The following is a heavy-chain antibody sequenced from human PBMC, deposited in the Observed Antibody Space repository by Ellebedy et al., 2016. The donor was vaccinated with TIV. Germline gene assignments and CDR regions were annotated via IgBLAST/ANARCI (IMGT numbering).Heavy chain of an antibody. D-gene: IGHD3-22*01. CDR3: ARDSDTSAFYWFFDL. V-gene: IGHV3-53*01. Sequence: PGGSLRLSCAASGFTVTTNYMNWVRQAPGKGLEWVSVIFSAADGGETHYADSVKGRFTISRDSSKNTLYLQMNSLRAEDTAVYYCARDSDTSAFYWFFDLWGRGTPVTVSS. CDR2: IFSAADGGET. CDR1: GFTVTTNY. J-gene: IGHJ2*01.